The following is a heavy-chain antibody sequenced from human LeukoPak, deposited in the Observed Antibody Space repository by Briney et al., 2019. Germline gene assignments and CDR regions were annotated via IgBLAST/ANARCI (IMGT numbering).Heavy chain of an antibody. CDR1: GYTFTGYY. J-gene: IGHJ3*02. V-gene: IGHV1-2*04. Sequence: ASVKVSCKASGYTFTGYYMHWVRQAPGQGLEWMGWINPNSGGTNYAQKFQGWVTMTRDTSISTAYMELSRLRSDDTAVYYCARLGYCSGGSCKEGAFDIWAKGQWSPSLQ. CDR2: INPNSGGT. D-gene: IGHD2-15*01. CDR3: ARLGYCSGGSCKEGAFDI.